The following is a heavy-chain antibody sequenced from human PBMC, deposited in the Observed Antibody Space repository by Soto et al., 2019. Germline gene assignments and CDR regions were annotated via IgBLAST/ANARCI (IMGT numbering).Heavy chain of an antibody. CDR1: GITFSSYA. CDR3: ARDIVVLDY. J-gene: IGHJ4*02. V-gene: IGHV3-30-3*01. CDR2: ISYDGNNK. Sequence: PGGSLRLSCAASGITFSSYAMHWVRQAPGKGLEWVAVISYDGNNKYYADSVKGRFTISRDNSKNTLSLQVDNLRAEDTAVYYCARDIVVLDYWGQGTLVTVSS. D-gene: IGHD2-21*01.